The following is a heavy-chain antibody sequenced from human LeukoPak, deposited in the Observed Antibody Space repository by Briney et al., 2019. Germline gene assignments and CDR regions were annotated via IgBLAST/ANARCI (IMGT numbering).Heavy chain of an antibody. V-gene: IGHV3-30*18. CDR1: GFTFSSYG. D-gene: IGHD6-19*01. J-gene: IGHJ4*02. Sequence: GGSLRLSCAASGFTFSSYGMHWVRQAPGKGLEWVAIISDDGSHKYYADSVKGRFTISRDNSKNTLYLQMNSLRAEDTAVYYCAKNHYSGWYYFDYWGQGTLVTVSS. CDR3: AKNHYSGWYYFDY. CDR2: ISDDGSHK.